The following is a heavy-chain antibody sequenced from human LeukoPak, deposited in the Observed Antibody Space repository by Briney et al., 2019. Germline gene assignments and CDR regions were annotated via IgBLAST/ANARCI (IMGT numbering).Heavy chain of an antibody. CDR3: ARDRSRDYYDSSGYLGY. D-gene: IGHD3-22*01. CDR1: GFTFSSYW. CDR2: IKQDGSEK. V-gene: IGHV3-7*01. J-gene: IGHJ4*02. Sequence: GGSLRLSCAASGFTFSSYWMSWVRQAPGKGLEWVANIKQDGSEKYYVDSVKGRFTISRDNAKNSLYLQMNSLRAEDTAVYYCARDRSRDYYDSSGYLGYWGQGTLVTVSS.